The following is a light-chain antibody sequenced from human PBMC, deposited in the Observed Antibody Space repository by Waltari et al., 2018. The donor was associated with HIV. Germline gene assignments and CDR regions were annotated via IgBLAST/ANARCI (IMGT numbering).Light chain of an antibody. CDR3: MQALQTPLIT. CDR1: QSLLNSNGFNY. J-gene: IGKJ5*01. CDR2: LGS. Sequence: TQPPSASGSPGQSVTISCRSSQSLLNSNGFNYLDWYLQKPGQSPQLLIYLGSNRASGVPDRFSGSGSGTDFTLKISRVEAEDVGVYYCMQALQTPLITFGQGTRLEIK. V-gene: IGKV2-28*01.